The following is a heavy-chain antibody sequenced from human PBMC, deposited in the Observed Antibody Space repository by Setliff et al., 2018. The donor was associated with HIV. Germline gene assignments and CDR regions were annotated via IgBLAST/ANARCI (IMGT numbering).Heavy chain of an antibody. CDR3: ARLYGSGSYYNRDDAFDI. CDR1: GGTFSRYG. Sequence: SVKVSCKSSGGTFSRYGINWVRQAPGQGLEWMGGIIPSFGTPNNAQKFQGRVTIAMDESMSTAYMELSSLRSEDTAMYYCARLYGSGSYYNRDDAFDIWGQGTMVTVSS. V-gene: IGHV1-69*05. D-gene: IGHD3-10*01. J-gene: IGHJ3*02. CDR2: IIPSFGTP.